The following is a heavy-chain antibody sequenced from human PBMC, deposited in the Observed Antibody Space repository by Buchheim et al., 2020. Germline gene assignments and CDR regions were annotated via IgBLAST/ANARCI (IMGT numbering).Heavy chain of an antibody. CDR3: ARAVGIYYYGMDV. J-gene: IGHJ6*02. D-gene: IGHD1-14*01. Sequence: EVQLVESGGGLVQPGGSLRLSCAASGFTFSNYEMNWVRQAPGKGLEWISYISSSASTIYYADSVKGRFTISRDNAKTSLYLQMNSLRAEDTAVYYCARAVGIYYYGMDVWGQGTT. CDR2: ISSSASTI. CDR1: GFTFSNYE. V-gene: IGHV3-48*03.